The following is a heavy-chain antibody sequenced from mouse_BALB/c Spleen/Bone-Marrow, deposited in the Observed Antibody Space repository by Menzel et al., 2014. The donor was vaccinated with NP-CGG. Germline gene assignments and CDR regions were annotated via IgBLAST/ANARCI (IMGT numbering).Heavy chain of an antibody. Sequence: QVQLQQSGPELVKPGASVKMSCKASGYTFTDYIISWVKQRTGQGLEWIGEIYPGSGSTYYNEKFKGKATLTADKSSNTAYMQLSSLTSEDSAVYFCARYYDYDWYFDVWGAGTPVPVSS. J-gene: IGHJ1*01. V-gene: IGHV1-77*01. D-gene: IGHD2-4*01. CDR3: ARYYDYDWYFDV. CDR2: IYPGSGST. CDR1: GYTFTDYI.